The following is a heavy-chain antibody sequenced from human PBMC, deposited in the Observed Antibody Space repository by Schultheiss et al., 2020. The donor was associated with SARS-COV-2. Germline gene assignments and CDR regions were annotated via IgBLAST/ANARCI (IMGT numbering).Heavy chain of an antibody. D-gene: IGHD2-15*01. Sequence: GGSLRLSCAASGFTFSSYGMHWVRQAPGKGLEWVAVISYDGSNKYYADSVKGRFTISRDNSKNTLYLQMNSLRAEDTAVYYCARAYRFVRTPIDYWGQGTLVTVSS. V-gene: IGHV3-30*03. CDR3: ARAYRFVRTPIDY. CDR1: GFTFSSYG. CDR2: ISYDGSNK. J-gene: IGHJ4*02.